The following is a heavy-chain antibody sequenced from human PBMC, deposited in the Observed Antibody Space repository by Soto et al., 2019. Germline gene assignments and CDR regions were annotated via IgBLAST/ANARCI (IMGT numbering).Heavy chain of an antibody. Sequence: GGSLRLSCAASGFTFSTYWMSWVRQAPGKGLEWVANTNEDGSVNQYVDSVEGRFTISRDNGKNSLFLQMNNVRPDDTAVYYCARNYWHVFDVWGQGTLVTVSS. CDR1: GFTFSTYW. D-gene: IGHD1-1*01. CDR3: ARNYWHVFDV. J-gene: IGHJ4*02. V-gene: IGHV3-7*05. CDR2: TNEDGSVN.